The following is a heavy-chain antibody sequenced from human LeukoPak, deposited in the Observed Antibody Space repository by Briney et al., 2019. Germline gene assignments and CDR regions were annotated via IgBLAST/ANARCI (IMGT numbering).Heavy chain of an antibody. CDR1: GFTFSSYA. D-gene: IGHD2-15*01. CDR3: AKGTEGYCSGTICYPFDY. CDR2: ITGSGSDT. Sequence: GGSLRLSCEAPGFTFSSYAMNWVRQVPGKGLEWVSSITGSGSDTYFVDSVKGRFTISRDNSKNTLYLQLNSLRAEDTAVYYCAKGTEGYCSGTICYPFDYWGRGTLVTVSS. V-gene: IGHV3-23*01. J-gene: IGHJ4*02.